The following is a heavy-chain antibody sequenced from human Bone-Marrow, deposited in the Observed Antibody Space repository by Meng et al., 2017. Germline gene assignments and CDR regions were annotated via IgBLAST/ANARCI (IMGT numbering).Heavy chain of an antibody. Sequence: QVKLVQFGSELKKPGASVKVSCKASGYTFTSYAMNWVRPAPGQGLEWMGGIIPIFGTANYAQKFQGRVTITADKSTSTAYMELSSLRSEDTAVYYCARGGSGWYYFDYWGQGTLVTVSS. V-gene: IGHV1-69*06. CDR3: ARGGSGWYYFDY. D-gene: IGHD6-19*01. CDR1: GYTFTSYA. CDR2: IIPIFGTA. J-gene: IGHJ4*02.